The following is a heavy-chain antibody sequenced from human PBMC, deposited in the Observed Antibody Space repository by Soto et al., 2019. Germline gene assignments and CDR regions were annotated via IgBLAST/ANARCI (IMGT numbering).Heavy chain of an antibody. D-gene: IGHD3-10*01. CDR2: IWYDGSNK. CDR3: ARGMVQGVNLDAFDN. J-gene: IGHJ3*02. V-gene: IGHV3-33*01. CDR1: GFTFSSYG. Sequence: GGSLRLSCAASGFTFSSYGMHWVRQAPGKGLEWVAVIWYDGSNKYYADSVKGRFTTSRDNSKNKLYLQMNGLSAEETAVYYCARGMVQGVNLDAFDNWGQGTMVTVSS.